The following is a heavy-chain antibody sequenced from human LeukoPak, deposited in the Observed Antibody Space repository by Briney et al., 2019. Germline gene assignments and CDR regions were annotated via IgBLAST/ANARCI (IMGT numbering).Heavy chain of an antibody. Sequence: SQTLSLTCTVSGGSISSGGYYWSWIRQHPGKGLEWIGYIYYSGSTYYNPSLKSRVTISVDTSKNQFSLKLSSVTAAHTAVYYCAGGVVVVAATPYYFDYWGQGTLVSVSS. CDR1: GGSISSGGYY. CDR2: IYYSGST. D-gene: IGHD2-15*01. V-gene: IGHV4-31*03. J-gene: IGHJ4*02. CDR3: AGGVVVVAATPYYFDY.